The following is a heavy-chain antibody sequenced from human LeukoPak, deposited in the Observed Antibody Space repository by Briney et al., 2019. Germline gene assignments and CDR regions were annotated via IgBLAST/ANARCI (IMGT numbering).Heavy chain of an antibody. CDR3: ARSGGIVVVPAAIYAFDI. CDR2: IYHSGST. CDR1: GGSFSGYY. D-gene: IGHD2-2*01. J-gene: IGHJ3*02. Sequence: SETLSLTCAVYGGSFSGYYWSWIRQPPGKGLEWIGYIYHSGSTYYNPSLKSRVTISVDRSKNQFSLKLSSVTAADTAVYYCARSGGIVVVPAAIYAFDIWGQGTMVTVSS. V-gene: IGHV4-34*01.